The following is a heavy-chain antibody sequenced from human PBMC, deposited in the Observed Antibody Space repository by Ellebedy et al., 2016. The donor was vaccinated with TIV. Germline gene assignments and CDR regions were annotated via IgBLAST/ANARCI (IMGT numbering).Heavy chain of an antibody. V-gene: IGHV3-53*01. Sequence: GGSLSLSCAASGFTVSGNYMGWVRQAPGKGLEWVSLIYSYGTPYYTDSLRGRFIISRDNSKNTLYLQMNSLSAEDTAVYYCAKRGIAGAHDFDFWGQGTLVTVSS. CDR3: AKRGIAGAHDFDF. CDR1: GFTVSGNY. D-gene: IGHD1-26*01. J-gene: IGHJ4*02. CDR2: IYSYGTP.